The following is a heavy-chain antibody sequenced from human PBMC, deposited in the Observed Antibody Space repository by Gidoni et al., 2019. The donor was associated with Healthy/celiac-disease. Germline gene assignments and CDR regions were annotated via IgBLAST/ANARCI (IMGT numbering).Heavy chain of an antibody. D-gene: IGHD4-17*01. J-gene: IGHJ6*02. Sequence: QLVQSGAEVKKPWSSVKVPCTASEATFTRYSISWVRQAPGQGLEWMGGIIPIFGTANYAQKFQGRVTITADESTSTAYMELSSLRSEDTAVYYCARVPTVTTYYYYYGMDVWGQGTTVTVSS. CDR2: IIPIFGTA. V-gene: IGHV1-69*01. CDR3: ARVPTVTTYYYYYGMDV. CDR1: EATFTRYS.